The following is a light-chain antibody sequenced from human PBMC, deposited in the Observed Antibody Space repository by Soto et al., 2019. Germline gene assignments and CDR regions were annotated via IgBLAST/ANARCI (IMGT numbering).Light chain of an antibody. V-gene: IGKV3-20*01. Sequence: EIVLTQSPGTLSLSPGERATLSCRASQTVTSAYMAWYQQKPGQAPNLLIYAASTRAVGIPDRFSASGSGTDFTLNISRLEPEDFEVYYCQQYSESPRTFGQGTKVDIK. CDR2: AAS. CDR1: QTVTSAY. CDR3: QQYSESPRT. J-gene: IGKJ1*01.